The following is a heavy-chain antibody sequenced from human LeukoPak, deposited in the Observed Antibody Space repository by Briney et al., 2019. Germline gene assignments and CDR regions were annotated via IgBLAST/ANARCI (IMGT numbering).Heavy chain of an antibody. D-gene: IGHD3-3*01. CDR3: ARGYYDFWSGYYTPYGMDV. Sequence: SETLSLTCAVYGESFSGYYWSWIRQPPGKGLEWIGEINHSGSTNYNPSLKSRVTISVDTSKNQFSLKLSSVTAADTAVYYCARGYYDFWSGYYTPYGMDVWGQGTTVTVSS. V-gene: IGHV4-34*01. J-gene: IGHJ6*02. CDR1: GESFSGYY. CDR2: INHSGST.